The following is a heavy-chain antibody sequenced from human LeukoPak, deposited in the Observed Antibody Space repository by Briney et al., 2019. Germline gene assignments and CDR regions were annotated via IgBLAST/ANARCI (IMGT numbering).Heavy chain of an antibody. J-gene: IGHJ4*02. CDR3: AKTALRGRYFDY. CDR1: GGSISSYC. CDR2: IYYSGST. V-gene: IGHV4-59*08. Sequence: PSETLSLTCTVSGGSISSYCWSWIRQPPGKGLEWIGYIYYSGSTNYNPSLKSRVTISVDTSKNQFSLKLSSVTAADTAVYYCAKTALRGRYFDYWGQGTLVTVSS. D-gene: IGHD3-16*01.